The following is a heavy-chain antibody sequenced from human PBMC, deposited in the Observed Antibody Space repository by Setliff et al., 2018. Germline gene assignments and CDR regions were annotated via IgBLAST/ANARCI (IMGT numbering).Heavy chain of an antibody. J-gene: IGHJ6*03. CDR2: INANSGGT. Sequence: ASVKVSCKASGYTFTLYYLHWVRQAPGQGLEWMGRINANSGGTSYAQKFQGRVTISTDESTMTAYMELNSLRPEDTAMYYCAREEVIVMTVNNYYYYMDVWGKGTTVTVSS. CDR1: GYTFTLYY. CDR3: AREEVIVMTVNNYYYYMDV. D-gene: IGHD2-21*02. V-gene: IGHV1-2*06.